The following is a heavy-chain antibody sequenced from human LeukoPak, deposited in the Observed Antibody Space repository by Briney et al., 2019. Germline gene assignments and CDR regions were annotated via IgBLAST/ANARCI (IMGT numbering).Heavy chain of an antibody. Sequence: VKISCKASGGTFSSYSMSWVRQAPAQGREWMGGIIHIFGTANYAQKFQGRVTITADESTSTAYMEQSSLRSEDTAVYYCARGHLWVVGATSWFDPWGQGTLVTVS. V-gene: IGHV1-69*13. J-gene: IGHJ5*02. CDR2: IIHIFGTA. CDR3: ARGHLWVVGATSWFDP. CDR1: GGTFSSYS. D-gene: IGHD2-15*01.